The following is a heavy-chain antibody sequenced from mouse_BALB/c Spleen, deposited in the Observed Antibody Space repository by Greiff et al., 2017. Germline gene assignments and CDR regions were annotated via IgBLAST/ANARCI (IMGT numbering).Heavy chain of an antibody. D-gene: IGHD1-1*01. J-gene: IGHJ4*01. CDR2: IYPGDGDT. CDR3: ARSDYYGSSYAMDY. V-gene: IGHV1-87*01. CDR1: GYTFTSYW. Sequence: VKLQESGAELARPGASVKLSCKASGYTFTSYWMQWVKQRPGQGLEWIGAIYPGDGDTRYTQKFKGKATLTADKSSSTAYMQLSSLASEDSAVYYCARSDYYGSSYAMDYWGQGTSVTVSS.